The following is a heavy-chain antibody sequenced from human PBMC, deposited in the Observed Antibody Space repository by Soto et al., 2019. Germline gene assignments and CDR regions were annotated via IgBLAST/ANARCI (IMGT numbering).Heavy chain of an antibody. D-gene: IGHD2-2*01. CDR3: AMSPDIVVVPAANNWFDP. J-gene: IGHJ5*02. CDR2: IYYSGST. Sequence: SETLSLTCTVSGGSISSYYWSWIRQPPGKGLEWIGYIYYSGSTNYNPSLKSRVTISVDTSKNQFSLKLSSVTAADTAVYYCAMSPDIVVVPAANNWFDPWGQGTLVTV. V-gene: IGHV4-59*08. CDR1: GGSISSYY.